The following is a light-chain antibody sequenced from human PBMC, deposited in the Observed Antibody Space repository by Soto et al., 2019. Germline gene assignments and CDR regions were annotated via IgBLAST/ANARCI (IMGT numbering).Light chain of an antibody. J-gene: IGKJ5*01. CDR3: QQYNNWPPIT. CDR2: DAS. V-gene: IGKV3-15*01. CDR1: QSVRSK. Sequence: IVVTHSPPTLSVSPGERAMLSCRASQSVRSKLAWYQQKPGQAPRLLIYDASTRATGIPARFSGSGSGTEFTLTISSLQSEDFAVYYCQQYNNWPPITFGQGTRLEIK.